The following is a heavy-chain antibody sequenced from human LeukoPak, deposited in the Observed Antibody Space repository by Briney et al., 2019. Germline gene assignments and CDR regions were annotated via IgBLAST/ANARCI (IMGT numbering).Heavy chain of an antibody. Sequence: SETLSLTCAVSGGSISSSNWWSWVRHPPGKGLEWIGQIYHSGSTNYNPSLKSRVTISVDKSKNQFSLKLSSVTAADTAVYYCPRGLYYYDSSGYYAIFDYWGQGTLVTVSS. J-gene: IGHJ4*02. V-gene: IGHV4-4*02. CDR3: PRGLYYYDSSGYYAIFDY. CDR2: IYHSGST. D-gene: IGHD3-22*01. CDR1: GGSISSSNW.